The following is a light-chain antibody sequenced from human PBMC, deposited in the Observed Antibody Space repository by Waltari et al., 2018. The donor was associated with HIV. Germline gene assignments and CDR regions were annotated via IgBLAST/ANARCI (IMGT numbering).Light chain of an antibody. CDR3: HQYFGSPQT. J-gene: IGKJ1*01. CDR2: WES. Sequence: DILLTQFPDSLAVSLGERATINCRSSQSIFYGSNNQSFFAWYQQKPGQPPKLLIFWESIRECGVPDRFSGSGSGADFSLTISSLQAEDAALYFCHQYFGSPQTFGQGTKVEIK. CDR1: QSIFYGSNNQSF. V-gene: IGKV4-1*01.